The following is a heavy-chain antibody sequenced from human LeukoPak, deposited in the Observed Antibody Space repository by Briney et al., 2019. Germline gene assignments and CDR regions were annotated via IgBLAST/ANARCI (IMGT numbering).Heavy chain of an antibody. Sequence: SETLSLTCTVSGGSISSNYWSWIRQPPGKGLEWIGYIDYSGSTNYNPSLKSRVTISVDTSKNQFSLKLSSVTAADTAVYYCARGASYYYDSSGYYYLDWFYPWGQGTLVTVSS. J-gene: IGHJ5*02. CDR3: ARGASYYYDSSGYYYLDWFYP. D-gene: IGHD3-22*01. V-gene: IGHV4-59*01. CDR2: IDYSGST. CDR1: GGSISSNY.